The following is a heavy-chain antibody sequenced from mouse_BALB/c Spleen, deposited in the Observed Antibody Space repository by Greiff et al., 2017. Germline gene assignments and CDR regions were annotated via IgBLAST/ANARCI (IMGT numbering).Heavy chain of an antibody. CDR3: ARHGVITTGVAPEAMDY. CDR1: GFTFSSYA. J-gene: IGHJ4*01. CDR2: ISSGGSYT. V-gene: IGHV5-9-3*01. D-gene: IGHD1-1*01. Sequence: EVMLVESGGGLVKPGGSLKLSCAASGFTFSSYAMSWVRQTPEKRLEWVATISSGGSYTYYPDSVKGRFTITRDNAKNTLYLQMSSLRSEDTAMYYCARHGVITTGVAPEAMDYWGQGTSVTVSS.